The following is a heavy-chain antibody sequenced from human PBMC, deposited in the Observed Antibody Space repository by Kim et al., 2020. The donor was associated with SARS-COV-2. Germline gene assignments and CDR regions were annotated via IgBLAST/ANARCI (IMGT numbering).Heavy chain of an antibody. CDR2: LSGDSAGI. J-gene: IGHJ6*02. CDR3: AKKPRYYYGMDV. Sequence: GGSLRLSCAASGFTFSIYAMNWVRQAPGKGLEWVSALSGDSAGIFYADSVKGRFTISRDNSKNTLYLQMNNLRVEDTAIYFSAKKPRYYYGMDVWGQGTTITVSS. CDR1: GFTFSIYA. V-gene: IGHV3-23*01.